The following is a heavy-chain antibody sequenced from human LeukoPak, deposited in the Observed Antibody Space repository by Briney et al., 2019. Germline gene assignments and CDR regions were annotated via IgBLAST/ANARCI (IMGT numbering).Heavy chain of an antibody. V-gene: IGHV5-51*01. CDR3: ARQHGSGSYYSRAIDY. D-gene: IGHD3-10*01. CDR2: IYPGDSDT. Sequence: GESLKISCKGSGYSFTSYWIAWVRQMPGKGLEWMGIIYPGDSDTRYSPSFQGQVTISADKSTNTAYLQWSSLKASDTAMYYCARQHGSGSYYSRAIDYWGQGTLVTVSS. CDR1: GYSFTSYW. J-gene: IGHJ4*02.